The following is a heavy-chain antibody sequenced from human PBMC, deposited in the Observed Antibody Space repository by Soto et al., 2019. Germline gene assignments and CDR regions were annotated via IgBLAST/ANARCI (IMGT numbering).Heavy chain of an antibody. V-gene: IGHV1-69*13. CDR1: GGTFSSYA. CDR3: ARGGPKLYDSSGYYYVERWFDP. D-gene: IGHD3-22*01. J-gene: IGHJ5*02. Sequence: GASVKVSCKASGGTFSSYAISWVRQAPGQGLEWMGGIIPIFGTANYAQKSQGRVTITADESTSTAYMELSSLRSEDTAVYYCARGGPKLYDSSGYYYVERWFDPWGQGTLVTVS. CDR2: IIPIFGTA.